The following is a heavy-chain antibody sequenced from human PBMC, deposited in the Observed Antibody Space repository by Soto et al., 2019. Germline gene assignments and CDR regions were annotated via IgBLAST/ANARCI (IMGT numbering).Heavy chain of an antibody. V-gene: IGHV4-30-4*01. CDR1: GGSISSGYYY. J-gene: IGHJ4*02. CDR2: IYYSGNT. D-gene: IGHD1-1*01. Sequence: SETLALTCSVSGGSISSGYYYWSWIRQPPGKGLEWIGNIYYSGNTYYNPSLKSRLIISIDTSKNQFSLKVGAVTAADTAVYNCVSQLTCIRNGNTDYWGRRTLVTVSS. CDR3: VSQLTCIRNGNTDY.